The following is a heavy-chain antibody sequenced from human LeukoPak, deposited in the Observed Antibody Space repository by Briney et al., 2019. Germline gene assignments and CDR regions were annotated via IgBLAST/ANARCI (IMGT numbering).Heavy chain of an antibody. CDR3: AKLTSGWFEDF. CDR2: ISGSDGST. CDR1: GFTFSSYA. J-gene: IGHJ4*02. D-gene: IGHD6-19*01. V-gene: IGHV3-23*01. Sequence: PGGSLRLSCAASGFTFSSYAMTWVRQAPGKGLEWVSAISGSDGSTYYVDSAKGRFTISRDFSKNTLYLQMNSLRAEDTAVYYCAKLTSGWFEDFWGQGTLVTVSS.